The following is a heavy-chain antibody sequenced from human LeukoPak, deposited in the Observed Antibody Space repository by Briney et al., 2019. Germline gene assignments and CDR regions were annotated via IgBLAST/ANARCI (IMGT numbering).Heavy chain of an antibody. V-gene: IGHV4-34*01. D-gene: IGHD2-2*02. CDR2: INHSGST. CDR1: GGSFSGYY. CDR3: ARRRHCSSTSCYKGWFDP. J-gene: IGHJ5*02. Sequence: SETLSLTCAVYGGSFSGYYWSWIRQPPGKGLEWIGEINHSGSTNYNPSLKSRVTISVDTSKNQFSLKLSSVTAADTAVYYCARRRHCSSTSCYKGWFDPWGQGTLVTVSS.